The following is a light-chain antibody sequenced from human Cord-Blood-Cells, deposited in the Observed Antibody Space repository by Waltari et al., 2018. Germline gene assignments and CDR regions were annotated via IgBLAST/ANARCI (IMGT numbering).Light chain of an antibody. V-gene: IGKV3-11*01. CDR2: DAS. Sequence: EIVLTQSPATLSLSPAERANLSCRASQSVSSYLAWYQQKPGQAPSLLIYDASNRATGIPARFSGSGSGTDFTLTISSLEPEDFAVYYCQQRSNGPLTFGGGTKVEIK. J-gene: IGKJ4*01. CDR3: QQRSNGPLT. CDR1: QSVSSY.